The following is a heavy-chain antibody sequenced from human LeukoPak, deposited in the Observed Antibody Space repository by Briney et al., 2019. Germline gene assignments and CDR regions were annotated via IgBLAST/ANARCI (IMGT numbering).Heavy chain of an antibody. D-gene: IGHD3-10*01. CDR2: VSRNGAYT. CDR3: ARRKGPYGSGTYYDS. V-gene: IGHV3-20*04. J-gene: IGHJ4*02. CDR1: GFPFDDYG. Sequence: GGSLRLSCAASGFPFDDYGMSWVRLAPGKGLEWVSGVSRNGAYTEYADSVRGRFTISRDNAKKSLYLQMNSLRVDDTALYYCARRKGPYGSGTYYDSWGQGTLVSVSS.